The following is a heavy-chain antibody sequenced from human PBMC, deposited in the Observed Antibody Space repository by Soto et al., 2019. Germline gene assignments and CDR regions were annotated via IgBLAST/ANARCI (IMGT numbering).Heavy chain of an antibody. CDR1: GFSLTIPEMC. J-gene: IGHJ6*02. D-gene: IGHD3-10*01. CDR2: IERDDDDK. V-gene: IGHV2-70*13. CDR3: ARSLRGPRSFTGMDV. Sequence: SGPTLVNPTETLTLTCTFSGFSLTIPEMCWSWIRQSPGKALEWLALIERDDDDKYYSTSLKTRLTISKDTRKNQVLLTMSNTEPADTATYFCARSLRGPRSFTGMDVWGQGTTVTVSS.